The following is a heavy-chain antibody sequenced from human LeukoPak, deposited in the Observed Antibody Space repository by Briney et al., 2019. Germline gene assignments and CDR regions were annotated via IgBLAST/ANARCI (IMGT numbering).Heavy chain of an antibody. Sequence: SETLSLTCTVSGGSISSYYWSWIRQPPGKGLEWIGYIYYSGSTNYNPSLKSRVTISVHTSKNQFSLKLSSVTAADTAVYYCARGAYGDLDYWGQGTLVTVSS. CDR1: GGSISSYY. CDR2: IYYSGST. D-gene: IGHD4-17*01. CDR3: ARGAYGDLDY. V-gene: IGHV4-59*01. J-gene: IGHJ4*02.